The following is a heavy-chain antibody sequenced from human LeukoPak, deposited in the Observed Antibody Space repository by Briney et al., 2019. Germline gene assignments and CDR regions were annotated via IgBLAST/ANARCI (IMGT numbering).Heavy chain of an antibody. Sequence: SETLSLTCTVSGGSISSGSYYWSWIRQPAGKGLEWIGRIYTSGSTNYNPSPKSRVTISVDTSKNQFSLKLSSVTAADTAVYYCARDRQLLYYYYYMDVWGKGTTVTVSS. D-gene: IGHD2-2*01. J-gene: IGHJ6*03. CDR1: GGSISSGSYY. CDR2: IYTSGST. CDR3: ARDRQLLYYYYYMDV. V-gene: IGHV4-61*02.